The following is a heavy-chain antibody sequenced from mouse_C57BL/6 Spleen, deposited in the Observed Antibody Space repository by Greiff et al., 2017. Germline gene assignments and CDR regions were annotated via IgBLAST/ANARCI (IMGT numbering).Heavy chain of an antibody. J-gene: IGHJ1*03. CDR1: GYTFTTYP. CDR3: ARSSNYGLRYFDV. V-gene: IGHV1-47*01. D-gene: IGHD2-5*01. Sequence: VQLQQSGAELVKPGASVKMSCKASGYTFTTYPIEWMKQNHGKSLEWIGNFHPYNDDTKYNEKFKGKATLTVEKSSSTVYLELSRLTSDDSAVYDCARSSNYGLRYFDVWGTGTTVTVSS. CDR2: FHPYNDDT.